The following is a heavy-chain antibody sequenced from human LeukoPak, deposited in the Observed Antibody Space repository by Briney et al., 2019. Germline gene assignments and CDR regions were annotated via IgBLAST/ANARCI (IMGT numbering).Heavy chain of an antibody. J-gene: IGHJ4*02. CDR2: IYYSGST. CDR1: GGSISSYY. CDR3: ARDAGGSGSYYSRLDY. V-gene: IGHV4-59*01. D-gene: IGHD3-10*01. Sequence: PSETLSLTCTVSGGSISSYYWSWIRQPPGKGLEWIGYIYYSGSTNYNPSLKSRVTISVETSKNEFSLKLRSVTAADTAVYYCARDAGGSGSYYSRLDYWGQGTLVTVSS.